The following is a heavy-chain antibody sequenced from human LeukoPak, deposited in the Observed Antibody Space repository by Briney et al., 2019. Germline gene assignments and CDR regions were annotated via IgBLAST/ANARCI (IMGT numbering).Heavy chain of an antibody. CDR1: GGSLSGYY. CDR3: ARRAGGSGSYRY. CDR2: INHSGST. V-gene: IGHV4-34*01. Sequence: SETLSLTCAVYGGSLSGYYWSWIRQPPGKGLEWIGEINHSGSTNYNPSLKSRVTISVDTSKNQFSLKLSSVTAADTAVYYCARRAGGSGSYRYWGQGTLVTVSS. J-gene: IGHJ4*02. D-gene: IGHD3-10*01.